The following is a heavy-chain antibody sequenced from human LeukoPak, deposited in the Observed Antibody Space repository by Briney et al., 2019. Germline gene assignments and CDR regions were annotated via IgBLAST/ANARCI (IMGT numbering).Heavy chain of an antibody. V-gene: IGHV1-46*01. D-gene: IGHD6-13*01. CDR2: SSGGST. J-gene: IGHJ3*02. Sequence: SSGGSTSYAQKFQGRVTMTRDTSTSTVYMELSSLRSEDTAVYYCARVFSSSSWYLRHAFDIWGQGTMVTVSS. CDR3: ARVFSSSSWYLRHAFDI.